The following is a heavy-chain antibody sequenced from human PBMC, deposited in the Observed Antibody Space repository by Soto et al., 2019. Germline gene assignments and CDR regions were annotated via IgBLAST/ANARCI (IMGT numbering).Heavy chain of an antibody. CDR2: INHSGST. CDR1: GGSFSGYY. J-gene: IGHJ3*02. Sequence: ASETLSLTCAVYGGSFSGYYWSWIRQPPGKGLEWIGEINHSGSTNYNPSLKSRVTISVDTSKNQFSLKLSSVTAADTAVYYCARGGEDTDDAFDIWGQGTMVTVSS. CDR3: ARGGEDTDDAFDI. V-gene: IGHV4-34*01.